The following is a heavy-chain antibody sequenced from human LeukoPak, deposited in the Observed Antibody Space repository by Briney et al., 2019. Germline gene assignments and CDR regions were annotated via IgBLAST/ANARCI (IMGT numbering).Heavy chain of an antibody. V-gene: IGHV1-2*02. CDR2: INPNSGGT. J-gene: IGHJ4*02. Sequence: ASVKVSCKASGYTFTTYYIHWVRQAPGQGLEWMGWINPNSGGTNYAQNFQGRVTMTRDTSISTAYMELSRLRSDDTAVYYCATEAASYYFDYWGRGTLVTVSS. CDR1: GYTFTTYY. D-gene: IGHD2-15*01. CDR3: ATEAASYYFDY.